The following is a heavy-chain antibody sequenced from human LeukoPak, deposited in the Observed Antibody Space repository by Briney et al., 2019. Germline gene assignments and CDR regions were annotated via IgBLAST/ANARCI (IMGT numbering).Heavy chain of an antibody. D-gene: IGHD3-3*01. V-gene: IGHV4-4*07. J-gene: IGHJ4*02. CDR2: IYTSGST. CDR3: ARDRLTYDFWSGPLDY. CDR1: GGSISSYY. Sequence: SETLSLTCTVSGGSISSYYWSWIRQPAGKGLEWIGRIYTSGSTNYSPSLKSRVTMSVDTSKNQFSLKLSSVTAADTAVYYCARDRLTYDFWSGPLDYWGQGTLVTVSS.